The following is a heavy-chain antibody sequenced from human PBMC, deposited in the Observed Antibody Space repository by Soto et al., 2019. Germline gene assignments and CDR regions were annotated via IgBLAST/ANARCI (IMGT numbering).Heavy chain of an antibody. D-gene: IGHD6-13*01. CDR2: IYYSGST. V-gene: IGHV4-39*01. CDR1: GGSISSSSYY. J-gene: IGHJ5*02. Sequence: SETLSLTCTVSGGSISSSSYYWGWIRQPPGKGLEWIGSIYYSGSTYYNPSLKSRVTISVDTSKNQFSLKLSSVTAADTAVYYCARRVPCIAAASISIWSDPWGEATLVTVSS. CDR3: ARRVPCIAAASISIWSDP.